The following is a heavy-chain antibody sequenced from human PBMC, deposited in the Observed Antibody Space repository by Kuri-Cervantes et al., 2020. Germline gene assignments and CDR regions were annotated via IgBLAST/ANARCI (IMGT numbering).Heavy chain of an antibody. CDR1: GGSFSGYY. CDR3: ARGLPTSY. CDR2: INHSGST. V-gene: IGHV4-34*01. Sequence: GSLRLSCAVYGGSFSGYYWSWIRQPPGKGLEWIGEINHSGSTNYNPSLKSRVTISVDTSKNQFSLKLSSVTAADTAVYYCARGLPTSYWVQGTLVTVSS. J-gene: IGHJ1*01.